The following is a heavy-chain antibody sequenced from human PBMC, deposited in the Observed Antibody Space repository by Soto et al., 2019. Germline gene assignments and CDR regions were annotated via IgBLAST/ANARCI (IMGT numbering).Heavy chain of an antibody. V-gene: IGHV1-24*01. CDR1: GYTLTELS. Sequence: ASVKVSCKVSGYTLTELSMHWVRQAPGKGLEWMGGFDPEDGETIYAQKFQGRVTMTEDTSTDTAYMELSSLRSEDTAVYYCATGHYDILTPPNWFDPWGQGTLVTVSS. D-gene: IGHD3-9*01. CDR2: FDPEDGET. CDR3: ATGHYDILTPPNWFDP. J-gene: IGHJ5*02.